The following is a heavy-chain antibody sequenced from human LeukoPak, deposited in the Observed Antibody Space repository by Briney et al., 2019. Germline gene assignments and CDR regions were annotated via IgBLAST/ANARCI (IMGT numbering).Heavy chain of an antibody. CDR1: GFTFSDYY. Sequence: SGGSLRLSCAASGFTFSDYYMSWIRQAPGKGLEWVSYISSSGSTIYYADSVKGRFTISRDNAKTSLYLQMNSLRAEDTAVYYCARDRVPSRQTAMVDYYYYYGMDVWGQGTTVTVSS. V-gene: IGHV3-11*01. CDR3: ARDRVPSRQTAMVDYYYYYGMDV. J-gene: IGHJ6*02. D-gene: IGHD5-18*01. CDR2: ISSSGSTI.